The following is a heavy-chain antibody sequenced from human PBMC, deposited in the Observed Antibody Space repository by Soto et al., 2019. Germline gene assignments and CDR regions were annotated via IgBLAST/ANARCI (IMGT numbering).Heavy chain of an antibody. CDR2: IIPIFNTP. V-gene: IGHV1-69*06. D-gene: IGHD3-22*01. Sequence: QVQLVQSGAEVKTPGSSVRVSCKASGGTFSNYAFSWVRQAPGQGLEYMGGIIPIFNTPSYAQNFQGRVTITADISTDTAYLELSSLGSDDMAVYYCATRLSAEDFWGQGTLIIVTS. CDR1: GGTFSNYA. CDR3: ATRLSAEDF. J-gene: IGHJ4*01.